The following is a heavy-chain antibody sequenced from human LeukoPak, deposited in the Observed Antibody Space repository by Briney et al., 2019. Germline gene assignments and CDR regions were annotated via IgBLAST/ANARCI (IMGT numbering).Heavy chain of an antibody. CDR2: ISGSGGST. Sequence: GGSLRLSCAASGFTFSSYAMSWVRQAPGKGLEWVSAISGSGGSTYYADSVKGRFTISRDNSKNTLYLQMNSLRAEDTAVYYCAKLSEDDFWSGYPYYFDYWGQGTLVTVSS. CDR1: GFTFSSYA. J-gene: IGHJ4*02. V-gene: IGHV3-23*01. D-gene: IGHD3-3*01. CDR3: AKLSEDDFWSGYPYYFDY.